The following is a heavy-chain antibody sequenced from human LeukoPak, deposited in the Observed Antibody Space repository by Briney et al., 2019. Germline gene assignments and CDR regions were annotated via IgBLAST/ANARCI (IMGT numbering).Heavy chain of an antibody. D-gene: IGHD3-22*01. CDR3: ARDPYYCDRSGGFDP. CDR1: GGSISSGGYY. Sequence: SQTLSLTCTVSGGSISSGGYYWSWIRQHPGKGLEWIGYIYYSGSTYYNPSLKSRVTISVDTSKNQFSLKLSSVTAADTAVYFCARDPYYCDRSGGFDPWGQGTLVTVSS. J-gene: IGHJ5*02. V-gene: IGHV4-31*03. CDR2: IYYSGST.